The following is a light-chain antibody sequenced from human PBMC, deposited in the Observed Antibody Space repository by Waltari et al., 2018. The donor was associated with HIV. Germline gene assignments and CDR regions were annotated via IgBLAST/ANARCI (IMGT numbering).Light chain of an antibody. J-gene: IGKJ2*01. CDR3: QQNIHWPPYT. CDR2: AAS. V-gene: IGKV3-15*01. CDR1: QSVSGN. Sequence: TLFTQSPVTLSVSPGYRVTLSCRASQSVSGNLVWYQQKPGQAPRLLIYAASSRATDIPARFSGSGSGTDYTLTISNLQSEDSAVYYCQQNIHWPPYTFGQGTKLEIK.